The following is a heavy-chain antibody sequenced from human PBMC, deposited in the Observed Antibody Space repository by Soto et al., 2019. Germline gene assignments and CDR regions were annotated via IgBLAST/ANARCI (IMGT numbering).Heavy chain of an antibody. CDR2: INHSGST. J-gene: IGHJ4*02. V-gene: IGHV4-34*01. D-gene: IGHD3-22*01. CDR1: GRSFSGYY. CDR3: ARRSYYDSSGYYGEDY. Sequence: SETLSLTFAVYGRSFSGYYWSGIRQPPGKGLEWIGEINHSGSTNYNPSLKSRVTISVDTSKNQFSLNLSSVTAADTAVYYCARRSYYDSSGYYGEDYWGQGTLVTVS.